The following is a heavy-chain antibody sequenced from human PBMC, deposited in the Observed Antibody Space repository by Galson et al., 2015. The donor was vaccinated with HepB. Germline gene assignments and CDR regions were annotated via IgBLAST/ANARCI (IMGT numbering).Heavy chain of an antibody. CDR3: AKFRETGRPTAMVSDYFDY. V-gene: IGHV3-23*01. J-gene: IGHJ4*02. CDR2: ISGSGGST. D-gene: IGHD5-18*01. CDR1: GFTFRSYA. Sequence: SLRLSCAASGFTFRSYAMSWVRQAPGKGLEWVSGISGSGGSTYYADSVKGRFTISRDNSKNTLYLQITSLRAEDTAVYYCAKFRETGRPTAMVSDYFDYWGQGTLVTVSS.